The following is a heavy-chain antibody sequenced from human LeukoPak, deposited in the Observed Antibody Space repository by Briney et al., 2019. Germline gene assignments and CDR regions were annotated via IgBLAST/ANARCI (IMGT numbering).Heavy chain of an antibody. D-gene: IGHD6-19*01. V-gene: IGHV1-2*06. CDR2: INPDSGCN. Sequence: ASVKVSCQASGYTFPGYCIHWVRQAPGQGLEGMGRINPDSGCNNYVHKLQDRVTMTSNTTISTAYMELSRLTSDDTAVYYCARPYSSGWCETYFGSWGQGTLVTVSS. J-gene: IGHJ4*02. CDR3: ARPYSSGWCETYFGS. CDR1: GYTFPGYC.